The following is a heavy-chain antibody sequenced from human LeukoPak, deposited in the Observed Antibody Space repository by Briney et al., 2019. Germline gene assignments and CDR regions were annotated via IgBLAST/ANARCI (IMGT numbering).Heavy chain of an antibody. Sequence: SVKVSCKASGGTFSSYAISWVRQAPGQGLEWMRWIIPILGSANYAQSFQGRVTMTADESTSTAYMELSSLRSEDTAVYYCATSSRTYSSADYWGQGTLVTVSS. J-gene: IGHJ4*02. CDR2: IIPILGSA. V-gene: IGHV1-69*11. CDR1: GGTFSSYA. CDR3: ATSSRTYSSADY. D-gene: IGHD6-25*01.